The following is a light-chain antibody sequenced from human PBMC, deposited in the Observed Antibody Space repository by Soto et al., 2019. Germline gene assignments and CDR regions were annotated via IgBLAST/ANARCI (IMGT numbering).Light chain of an antibody. V-gene: IGLV1-40*01. CDR1: SSNFGAGYD. CDR2: GNR. J-gene: IGLJ2*01. CDR3: QSFDSSLSGVV. Sequence: QSVLTQPPSVSGAPGQRVTISCTGSSSNFGAGYDVHWYQQLPGTAPKLLIYGNRYRPSGVPDRFSGSKSGTSASLAITGLQAEDEADYYCQSFDSSLSGVVFGGGTKVTVL.